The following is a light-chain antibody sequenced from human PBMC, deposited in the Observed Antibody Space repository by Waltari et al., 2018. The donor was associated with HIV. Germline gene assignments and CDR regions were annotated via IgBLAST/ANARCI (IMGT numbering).Light chain of an antibody. J-gene: IGLJ3*02. CDR3: QSYDNNNRV. CDR2: ENN. Sequence: NFMLTQPHSVSESPEKTVTISCTRRSGRIASNYVQWYQQRPGSSPTTVIFENNQRPSGVPNRFSGSIDSSSNSASLTISGLKTEDEADYYCQSYDNNNRVFGGGTKLTVL. CDR1: SGRIASNY. V-gene: IGLV6-57*01.